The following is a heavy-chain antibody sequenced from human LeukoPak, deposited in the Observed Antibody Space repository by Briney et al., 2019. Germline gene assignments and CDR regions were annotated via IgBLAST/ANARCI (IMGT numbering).Heavy chain of an antibody. D-gene: IGHD4-23*01. V-gene: IGHV3-7*03. Sequence: GGSLRLSCAASGFTFSSYWMSWVRQAPGKGLEWVANIKQDGSEKYYVDSVKGRFTISRDNAKNSLYLQMNSLRAEDTAVYYCAKDPLGGSPYYFDYWGQGTLVTVSS. J-gene: IGHJ4*02. CDR3: AKDPLGGSPYYFDY. CDR1: GFTFSSYW. CDR2: IKQDGSEK.